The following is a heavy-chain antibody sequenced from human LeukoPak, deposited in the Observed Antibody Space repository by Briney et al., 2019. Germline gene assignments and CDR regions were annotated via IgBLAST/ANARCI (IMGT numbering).Heavy chain of an antibody. J-gene: IGHJ6*02. D-gene: IGHD1-14*01. Sequence: ALVKVSCKVSGYTLTELSMHWVRQAPGKGLEWMGGFDPEDGETIYAQKFQGRVTMTEDTSTDTAYMELSSLRSEDTAVYYCATESSGRYYYGMDVWGQGTTVTVSS. CDR2: FDPEDGET. CDR1: GYTLTELS. V-gene: IGHV1-24*01. CDR3: ATESSGRYYYGMDV.